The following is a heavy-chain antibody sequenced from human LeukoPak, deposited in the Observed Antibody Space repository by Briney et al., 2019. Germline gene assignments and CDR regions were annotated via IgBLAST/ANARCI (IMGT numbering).Heavy chain of an antibody. Sequence: ASVKGSCKASGYTFTSYGISWVRQAPGQGLEWIAWISAYNGNTNYAQKLQGRVTMTTDTSTRTAYMELRSLRSDDTAVYYCARVSGMGAGLPLDYWGQGTLVTVSS. CDR3: ARVSGMGAGLPLDY. J-gene: IGHJ4*02. V-gene: IGHV1-18*04. CDR1: GYTFTSYG. CDR2: ISAYNGNT. D-gene: IGHD1-26*01.